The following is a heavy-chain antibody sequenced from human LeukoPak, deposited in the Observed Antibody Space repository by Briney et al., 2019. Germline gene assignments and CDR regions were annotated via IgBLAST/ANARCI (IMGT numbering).Heavy chain of an antibody. CDR1: GYTFTSYD. J-gene: IGHJ4*02. Sequence: ASVKVSCKASGYTFTSYDINWVRQATGQGLEWMGWMNPNSGNTGYAQKFQGRVTMTRNTSISTAYMELSSLRSEDTAVYYCARARPPGVPIMITFGGVSDFDYWGQGTLVTVSS. CDR3: ARARPPGVPIMITFGGVSDFDY. CDR2: MNPNSGNT. V-gene: IGHV1-8*01. D-gene: IGHD3-16*01.